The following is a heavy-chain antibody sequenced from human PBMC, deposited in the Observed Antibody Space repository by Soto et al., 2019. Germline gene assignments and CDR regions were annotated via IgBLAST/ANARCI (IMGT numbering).Heavy chain of an antibody. Sequence: GESLKISCKCSGYSFTSYWIGWVRQMPGKGLEWMGIIYPADSDTRYSPSFQGQVTISADKSISTAYLQWSSLKASDTAMYYCARPRQVTAIGSAFDIWGQGTMVTVSS. CDR3: ARPRQVTAIGSAFDI. D-gene: IGHD2-21*02. V-gene: IGHV5-51*01. J-gene: IGHJ3*02. CDR1: GYSFTSYW. CDR2: IYPADSDT.